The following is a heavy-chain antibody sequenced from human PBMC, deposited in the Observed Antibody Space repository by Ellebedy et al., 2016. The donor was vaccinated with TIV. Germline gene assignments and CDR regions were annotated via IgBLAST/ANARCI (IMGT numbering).Heavy chain of an antibody. V-gene: IGHV1-8*01. CDR1: GYTFTSYD. CDR3: ARAKGSGYYYLGPFFDY. J-gene: IGHJ4*02. D-gene: IGHD3-22*01. CDR2: MNPNSGNT. Sequence: ASVKVSXKASGYTFTSYDINWVRQATGQGLEWMGWMNPNSGNTGYAQKFQGRVTMTRNTSISTAYMELSSLRSEDTAVYYCARAKGSGYYYLGPFFDYWGQGTLVTVSS.